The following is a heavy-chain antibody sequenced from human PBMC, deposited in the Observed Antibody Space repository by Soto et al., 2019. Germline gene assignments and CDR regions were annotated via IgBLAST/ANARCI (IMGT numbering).Heavy chain of an antibody. Sequence: SETLSLTCAVSGGSISSSNWWSWVRQPPGKGLEWIGEIYHSGSTNYNPSLKSRVTISVDKSKNQFSLKLSSVTAADTAVYYCARDSSSWSGNFDYWGQGTLVTVS. CDR2: IYHSGST. D-gene: IGHD6-13*01. CDR3: ARDSSSWSGNFDY. J-gene: IGHJ4*02. CDR1: GGSISSSNW. V-gene: IGHV4-4*02.